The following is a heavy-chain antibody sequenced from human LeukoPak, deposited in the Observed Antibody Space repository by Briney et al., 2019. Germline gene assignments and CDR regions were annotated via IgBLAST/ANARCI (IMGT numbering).Heavy chain of an antibody. J-gene: IGHJ4*02. CDR2: ISPFNGKT. CDR1: GYTFITSG. Sequence: ASVKVSCKASGYTFITSGITWVRQAPGHGLKWMGWISPFNGKTRFAEEFQDRLTMTTDTPTRTAYMVLRRLRSDDTAVYYCVRDRDATPDDVRDYWGQGTLVTVSS. V-gene: IGHV1-18*01. D-gene: IGHD2-21*02. CDR3: VRDRDATPDDVRDY.